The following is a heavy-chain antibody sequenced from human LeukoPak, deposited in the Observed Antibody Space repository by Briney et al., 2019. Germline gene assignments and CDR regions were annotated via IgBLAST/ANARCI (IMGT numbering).Heavy chain of an antibody. CDR1: GFTFSTYW. CDR3: ARDFAAAGIFDY. J-gene: IGHJ4*02. CDR2: IKQDGSEK. D-gene: IGHD6-13*01. V-gene: IGHV3-7*01. Sequence: PGGSLRLSCAASGFTFSTYWMSWVRQAPGKGLEWVANIKQDGSEKYYVDSVKGRFTISRDNSKNTLYMQMNSLRAEDTAVYYCARDFAAAGIFDYWGQGTLVTVSS.